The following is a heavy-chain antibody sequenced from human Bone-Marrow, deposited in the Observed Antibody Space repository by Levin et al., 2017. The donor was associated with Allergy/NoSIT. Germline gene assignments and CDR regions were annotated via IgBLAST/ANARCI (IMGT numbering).Heavy chain of an antibody. CDR1: GFTFDDYA. V-gene: IGHV3-9*01. CDR2: INWNSEIK. Sequence: AGGSLRLSCAASGFTFDDYAMHWVRQRSGKGLEWVSGINWNSEIKNYADSVKGRFTISRDNTKNSLYLEMTSLRPEDTALYYCAKDRAYASGWFNDAFDGWGQGTMVTVSS. CDR3: AKDRAYASGWFNDAFDG. J-gene: IGHJ3*01. D-gene: IGHD6-19*01.